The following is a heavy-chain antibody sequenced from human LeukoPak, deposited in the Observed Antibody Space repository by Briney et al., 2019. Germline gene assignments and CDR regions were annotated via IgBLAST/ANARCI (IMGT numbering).Heavy chain of an antibody. V-gene: IGHV1-18*01. CDR3: ARGGLEFDCSGGSCYSADNAFDI. CDR1: GYTFTSYG. Sequence: ASVKVSCKASGYTFTSYGISWVRQAPGQGLEWMGWISAYNGNTNYAQKLQGRVTMTTDTSTSTAYMELRSLRSDDTAVYYCARGGLEFDCSGGSCYSADNAFDIWGQGTMVTVSS. CDR2: ISAYNGNT. J-gene: IGHJ3*02. D-gene: IGHD2-15*01.